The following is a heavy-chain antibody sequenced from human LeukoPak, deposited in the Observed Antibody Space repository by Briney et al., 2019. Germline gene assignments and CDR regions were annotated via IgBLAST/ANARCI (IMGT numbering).Heavy chain of an antibody. D-gene: IGHD4-17*01. V-gene: IGHV4-30-4*01. CDR1: GGSISSGGYY. CDR2: IYYSGST. Sequence: SETLSLTCTVSGGSISSGGYYWSWIRQPPGEGLEWIGYIYYSGSTYYHPSLKRRVTISLDTSKNQFSLKLSSVTAADTAVYYCARVTTVTTSFHFDYWGQGTLVTVSS. CDR3: ARVTTVTTSFHFDY. J-gene: IGHJ4*02.